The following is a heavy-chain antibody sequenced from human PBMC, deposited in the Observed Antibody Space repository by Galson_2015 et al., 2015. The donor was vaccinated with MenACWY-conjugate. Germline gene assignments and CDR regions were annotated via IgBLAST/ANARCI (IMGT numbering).Heavy chain of an antibody. Sequence: SLRLSCAASGFTFSSYSMNWVRQAPGKGLEWVSSISSRSSYIYYTDSVKGRFTISRDNAKNSLYLQMSSLRAEDTALYYCARNGPALTVPKFWYFDLWGRGTLVTVSS. CDR2: ISSRSSYI. D-gene: IGHD3-9*01. CDR3: ARNGPALTVPKFWYFDL. CDR1: GFTFSSYS. J-gene: IGHJ2*01. V-gene: IGHV3-21*01.